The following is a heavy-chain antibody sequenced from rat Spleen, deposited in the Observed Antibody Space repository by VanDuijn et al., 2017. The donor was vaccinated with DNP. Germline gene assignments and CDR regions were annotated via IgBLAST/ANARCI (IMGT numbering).Heavy chain of an antibody. CDR3: ARGLNYGGYIYSWYFDF. CDR1: GYSITRNY. V-gene: IGHV3-1*01. CDR2: ISYSGST. Sequence: EVQLQESGPGLVKPSQSLSLTCSVTGYSITRNYWGWIRKFPGNKMEWIGHISYSGSTGYNPSLKSRISITRDTSKNQFFLQLNSVTTEDTATYYCARGLNYGGYIYSWYFDFWGPGTMVTVSS. D-gene: IGHD1-11*01. J-gene: IGHJ1*01.